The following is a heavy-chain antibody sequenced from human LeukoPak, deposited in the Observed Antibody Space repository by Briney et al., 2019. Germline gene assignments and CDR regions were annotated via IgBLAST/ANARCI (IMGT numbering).Heavy chain of an antibody. V-gene: IGHV3-66*01. CDR1: GFTVRSNL. J-gene: IGHJ4*02. CDR2: IHSGGST. D-gene: IGHD3-22*01. CDR3: ASKIPSSVKYYFDY. Sequence: PGGSLRLSRAASGFTVRSNLMSWVRQAPGKGLELVSVIHSGGSTYYADSVKGRFIISRDNSKNTLYLLMNSLRAEDTAVYYCASKIPSSVKYYFDYWGQGTLVTVSS.